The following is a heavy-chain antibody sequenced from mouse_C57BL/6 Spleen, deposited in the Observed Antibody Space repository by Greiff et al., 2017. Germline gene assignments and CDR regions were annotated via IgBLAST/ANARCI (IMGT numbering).Heavy chain of an antibody. CDR2: IDPSDSYT. CDR3: ARLDYGSSYDAMDY. CDR1: GYTFTSYW. J-gene: IGHJ4*01. V-gene: IGHV1-59*01. D-gene: IGHD1-1*01. Sequence: QVQLQQPGAELVRPGTSVKLSCKASGYTFTSYWMHWVKQRPGQGLEWIGVIDPSDSYTNYNQKFKGKATLTVDTSSRTAYMQLSSLTSEDSAVYYCARLDYGSSYDAMDYWGQGTSVTVSS.